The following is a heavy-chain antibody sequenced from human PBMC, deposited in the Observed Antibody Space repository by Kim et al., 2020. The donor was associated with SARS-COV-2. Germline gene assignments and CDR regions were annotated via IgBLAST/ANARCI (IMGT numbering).Heavy chain of an antibody. CDR3: ARDGGYLYYFDY. V-gene: IGHV1-3*01. D-gene: IGHD3-16*01. Sequence: YSRKFQGRVTITRDTSASTAYMELSSLRSEDTAVYYCARDGGYLYYFDYWGQGTLVTVSS. J-gene: IGHJ4*02.